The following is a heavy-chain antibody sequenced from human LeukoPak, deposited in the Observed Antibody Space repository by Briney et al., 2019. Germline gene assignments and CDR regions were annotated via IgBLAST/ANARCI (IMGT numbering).Heavy chain of an antibody. J-gene: IGHJ5*02. V-gene: IGHV3-23*01. CDR2: ISGSGGST. Sequence: GGSLRLSCAASGFTFSSYAMSWVRQAPGKGLELVSAISGSGGSTYYADSVKGRFTISRDNSKNTLYLQMNSLRAEDTAVYYCAKHPASGSYAVIDPWGQGTLVTVSS. CDR1: GFTFSSYA. D-gene: IGHD1-26*01. CDR3: AKHPASGSYAVIDP.